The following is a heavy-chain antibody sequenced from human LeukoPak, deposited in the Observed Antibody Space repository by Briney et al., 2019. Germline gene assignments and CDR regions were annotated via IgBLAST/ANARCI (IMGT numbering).Heavy chain of an antibody. CDR1: GFTFSNAW. J-gene: IGHJ4*02. Sequence: GGSLRLSCEAAGFTFSNAWMSWVRQAPGKGLEWVGRIKSRADGGTIDYAVPVKGRFIISRDDSRNTLYLQMNSLKIEDKAMYYCTTLRLTASDYWGQGTRVSVSS. CDR2: IKSRADGGTI. D-gene: IGHD5-18*01. V-gene: IGHV3-15*01. CDR3: TTLRLTASDY.